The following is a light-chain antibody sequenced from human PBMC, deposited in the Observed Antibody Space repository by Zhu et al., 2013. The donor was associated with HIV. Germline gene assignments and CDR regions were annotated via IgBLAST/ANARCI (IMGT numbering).Light chain of an antibody. Sequence: QSVVTQPASISAAPGQSVTISCSGSNSDVGNYHVSWYKYVPGTAPRLVIYEISKRASGVPDRFAGSRSGTTATLAIAGLQTGDEAHYYCATWDSTVYGVIFGGGTKLTVL. J-gene: IGLJ2*01. CDR3: ATWDSTVYGVI. V-gene: IGLV1-51*01. CDR2: EIS. CDR1: NSDVGNYH.